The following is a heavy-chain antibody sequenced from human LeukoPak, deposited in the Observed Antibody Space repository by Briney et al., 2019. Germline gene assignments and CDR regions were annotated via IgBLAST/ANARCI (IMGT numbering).Heavy chain of an antibody. J-gene: IGHJ5*02. V-gene: IGHV1-2*02. CDR1: GYTFTGYY. Sequence: ATVKVSCKASGYTFTGYYMHWVRQAPGQGLEWMGWINPNSGGTNFAQKFQGRVTMTRDTSISTAYMELSRLRSDDTAVYYCAREYYGRALDPWGQGTLVTVSS. CDR2: INPNSGGT. CDR3: AREYYGRALDP. D-gene: IGHD2-21*01.